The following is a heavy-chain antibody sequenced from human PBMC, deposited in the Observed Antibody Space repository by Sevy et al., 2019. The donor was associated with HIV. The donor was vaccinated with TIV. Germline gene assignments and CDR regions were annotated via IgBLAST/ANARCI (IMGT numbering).Heavy chain of an antibody. V-gene: IGHV3-23*01. CDR1: GFTFSTYS. Sequence: GGSLRLSCAASGFTFSTYSMTWVRQAPRKGLEWVSAISDTGTSTYYTDSVESRFTISRDNSKSTLFLHMNSLRAEDTALYYCAKFTGDFPHFDFWGLGTLVTVSS. D-gene: IGHD7-27*01. CDR2: ISDTGTST. J-gene: IGHJ4*01. CDR3: AKFTGDFPHFDF.